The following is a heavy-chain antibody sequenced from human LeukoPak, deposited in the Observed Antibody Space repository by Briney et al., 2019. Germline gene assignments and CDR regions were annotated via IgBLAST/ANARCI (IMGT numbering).Heavy chain of an antibody. Sequence: SETLSLTCGVSGGSISSYYWAWLRQAPGKGLEWIGYIYYAGSTNYNPSLKSRVTMSVDMSRNQFSLRMTSVTAADTAVYYCARADSSGTEDYWGQGALVTVSS. V-gene: IGHV4-59*01. CDR2: IYYAGST. J-gene: IGHJ4*02. CDR3: ARADSSGTEDY. CDR1: GGSISSYY. D-gene: IGHD6-25*01.